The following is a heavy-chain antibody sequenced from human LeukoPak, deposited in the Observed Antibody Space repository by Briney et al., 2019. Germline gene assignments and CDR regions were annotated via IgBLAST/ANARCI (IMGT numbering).Heavy chain of an antibody. D-gene: IGHD6-13*01. J-gene: IGHJ4*02. CDR2: VYPDDSDT. Sequence: GESLKISCQGSGYSFTTYWIGWVRQMPGKALEWMGIVYPDDSDTRYSPSFQGQVSFSVDKSINTAYLQWSSLRASDTAMYYCARAAYSTSWSTYFGYWGQGTLVTVSS. CDR1: GYSFTTYW. CDR3: ARAAYSTSWSTYFGY. V-gene: IGHV5-51*01.